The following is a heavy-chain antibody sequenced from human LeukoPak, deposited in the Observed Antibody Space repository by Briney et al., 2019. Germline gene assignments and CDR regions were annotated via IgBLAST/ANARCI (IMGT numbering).Heavy chain of an antibody. CDR3: ARALGSWIYVFEY. D-gene: IGHD3-10*01. Sequence: VTVSCKASGYTFSNSGISWVRQAPVQGLDGMGWISTYNGNTRYAQKFQGRVTMTTDTSTSTAYVELRSLRSDDTAVYYCARALGSWIYVFEYWGQGTLVTVSS. CDR2: ISTYNGNT. V-gene: IGHV1-18*01. CDR1: GYTFSNSG. J-gene: IGHJ4*02.